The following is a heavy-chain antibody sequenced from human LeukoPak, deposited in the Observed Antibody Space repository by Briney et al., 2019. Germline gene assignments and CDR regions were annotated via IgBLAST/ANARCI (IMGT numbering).Heavy chain of an antibody. CDR3: ARGITGSYSNNWIDP. CDR1: GGSFSGYY. D-gene: IGHD1-26*01. Sequence: QPSETLSLTCAVYGGSFSGYYWSWIRQPPGKGLEWIGEINHSGSTNYNPSLKSRVTISVDTSKNQFSLKLSSVTAADTAVYYCARGITGSYSNNWIDPWGQGTLVTVSS. V-gene: IGHV4-34*01. J-gene: IGHJ5*02. CDR2: INHSGST.